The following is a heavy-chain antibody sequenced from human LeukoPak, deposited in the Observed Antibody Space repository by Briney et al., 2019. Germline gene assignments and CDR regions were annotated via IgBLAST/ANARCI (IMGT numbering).Heavy chain of an antibody. D-gene: IGHD1/OR15-1a*01. CDR2: IEKDGSEA. CDR3: ARAGVTNQLGQTYWYFDL. CDR1: GFTLSHYW. Sequence: GGSLRLSCTASGFTLSHYWMTWVRQAPGKGLEWVAKIEKDGSEAYYVDSVKGRFTISRDSAENSLYLQMNNLRAEDTAVYSCARAGVTNQLGQTYWYFDLWGRGTLVTVSS. V-gene: IGHV3-7*01. J-gene: IGHJ2*01.